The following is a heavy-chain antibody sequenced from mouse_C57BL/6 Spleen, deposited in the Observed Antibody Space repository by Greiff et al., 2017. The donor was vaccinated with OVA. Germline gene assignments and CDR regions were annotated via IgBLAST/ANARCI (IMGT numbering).Heavy chain of an antibody. D-gene: IGHD2-1*01. J-gene: IGHJ2*01. Sequence: EVKLVESGGGLVKPGGSLKLSCAASGFTFSDYGMHWVRQAPEKGLEWVAYISSGSSTIYYADTVKGRFTISRDNAKNTLFLQMTSLRSEDTAMYYCARNFYGNYPYYFDYWGQGTTLTVSS. V-gene: IGHV5-17*01. CDR2: ISSGSSTI. CDR3: ARNFYGNYPYYFDY. CDR1: GFTFSDYG.